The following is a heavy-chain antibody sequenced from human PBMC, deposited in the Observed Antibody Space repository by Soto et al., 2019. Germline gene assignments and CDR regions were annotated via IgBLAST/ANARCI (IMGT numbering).Heavy chain of an antibody. D-gene: IGHD5-18*01. V-gene: IGHV3-23*01. CDR1: GFTLAAFA. Sequence: GSLRLSCAASGFTLAAFAMAWVRQRPGDGLEGVSILSAGGGSTYYNNSGRGRFTISRDNSNGTLFLQMNNLSAEDTPVSFCATTHRATTMVTRYWYFDLCGRGTLVTVSS. CDR2: LSAGGGST. J-gene: IGHJ2*01. CDR3: ATTHRATTMVTRYWYFDL.